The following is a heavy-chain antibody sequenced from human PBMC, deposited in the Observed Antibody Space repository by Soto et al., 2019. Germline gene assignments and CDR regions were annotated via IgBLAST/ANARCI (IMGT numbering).Heavy chain of an antibody. J-gene: IGHJ6*02. CDR1: GGTFSSYA. CDR3: ARWAPSGSYSYYYYGMDV. D-gene: IGHD1-26*01. V-gene: IGHV1-69*06. CDR2: IIPIFGTA. Sequence: SVKVSCKASGGTFSSYAISWVRQAPGQGLEWMGGIIPIFGTANYAQKFQGRVTITADKSTSTAYMELSSLRSEDTAVYYCARWAPSGSYSYYYYGMDVWGQGTTVTVSS.